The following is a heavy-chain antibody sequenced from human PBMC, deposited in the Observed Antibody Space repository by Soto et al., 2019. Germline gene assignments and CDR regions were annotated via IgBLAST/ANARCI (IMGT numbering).Heavy chain of an antibody. CDR1: GGSISSGDYY. D-gene: IGHD3-10*01. CDR2: IYYSGST. V-gene: IGHV4-30-4*01. J-gene: IGHJ5*02. Sequence: PSETLSLTCTVSGGSISSGDYYWSWIRQPPGKGLEWIGYIYYSGSTYYNPSLKSRVTISVDTSKNQFSLKLSSVTAADTAVYYCVSGETSAEITDWFDPWGRGTLVIVS. CDR3: VSGETSAEITDWFDP.